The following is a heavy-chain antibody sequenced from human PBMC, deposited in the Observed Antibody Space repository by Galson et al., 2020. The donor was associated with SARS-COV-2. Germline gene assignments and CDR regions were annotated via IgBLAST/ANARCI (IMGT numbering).Heavy chain of an antibody. V-gene: IGHV3-11*04. CDR1: GLNFRDHY. D-gene: IGHD5-12*01. CDR3: ARALHGYKFFDL. J-gene: IGHJ2*01. CDR2: FSRSGISI. Sequence: NSGGSLRLSCAASGLNFRDHYMSWIRQAPGKGLEWLAFFSRSGISISYASSVEGRFTISRDSAKNSLSLQMNSLRVEDTAVYYCARALHGYKFFDLWGRGTLVTVSS.